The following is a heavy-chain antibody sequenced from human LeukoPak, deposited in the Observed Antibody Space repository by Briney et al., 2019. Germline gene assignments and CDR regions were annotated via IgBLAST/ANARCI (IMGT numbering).Heavy chain of an antibody. Sequence: SETLSLTCTVSGGSISSSSYYWGWIRQPPGKGLEWIGSIYYSGSTYYNPSLKSRVTISVDKSKNQFSLKPSSVTAADTAVYYCARARDGSSWYYFDYWGQGTLVTVSS. CDR1: GGSISSSSYY. CDR2: IYYSGST. J-gene: IGHJ4*02. D-gene: IGHD6-13*01. V-gene: IGHV4-39*07. CDR3: ARARDGSSWYYFDY.